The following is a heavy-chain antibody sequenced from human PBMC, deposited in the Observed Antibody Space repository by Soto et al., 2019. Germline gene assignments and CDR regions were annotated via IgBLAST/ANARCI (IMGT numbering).Heavy chain of an antibody. V-gene: IGHV1-46*01. J-gene: IGHJ6*02. CDR1: GYTFISYG. CDR2: INPSGGST. Sequence: GASVKVSCKDSGYTFISYGISWVRQAPGQGLEWMGIINPSGGSTSYAQKFQGRVTMTRDTSTSTVYMELSSLRSEDTAAYYCARPAANDGMEVWGQGTTVTVSS. D-gene: IGHD2-2*01. CDR3: ARPAANDGMEV.